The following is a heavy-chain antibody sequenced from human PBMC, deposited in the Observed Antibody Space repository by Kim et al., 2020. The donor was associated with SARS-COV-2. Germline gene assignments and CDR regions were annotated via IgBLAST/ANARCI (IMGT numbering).Heavy chain of an antibody. J-gene: IGHJ3*02. V-gene: IGHV3-48*02. CDR3: AREPYCGGDCYPDAFDI. D-gene: IGHD2-21*01. CDR1: GFTFSSYS. Sequence: GGSLRLSCAASGFTFSSYSMNWVRQAPGKGLEWVSYISSSSSTIYYADSVKGRFTISRDNAKNSLYLQMNSLRDEDTAVYYCAREPYCGGDCYPDAFDIWGQGTMVTVSS. CDR2: ISSSSSTI.